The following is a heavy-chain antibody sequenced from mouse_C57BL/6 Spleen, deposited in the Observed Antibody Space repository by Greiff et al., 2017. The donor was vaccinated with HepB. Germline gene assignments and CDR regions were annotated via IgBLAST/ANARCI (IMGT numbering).Heavy chain of an antibody. Sequence: EVQLKESVAELVRPGASVKLSCTASGFNIKNTYMHWVKQRPEQGLEWIGRIDPANGNTKYAPKFQGKATITADTSSNTAYLQLSSLTSEDTAIYYCARFDYERYYAMDYWGQGTSVTVSS. CDR3: ARFDYERYYAMDY. CDR2: IDPANGNT. D-gene: IGHD2-4*01. V-gene: IGHV14-3*01. CDR1: GFNIKNTY. J-gene: IGHJ4*01.